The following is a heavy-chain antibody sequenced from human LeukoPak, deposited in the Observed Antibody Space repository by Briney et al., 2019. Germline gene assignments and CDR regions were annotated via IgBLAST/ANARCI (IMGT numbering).Heavy chain of an antibody. V-gene: IGHV4-59*01. J-gene: IGHJ4*02. D-gene: IGHD3-10*01. CDR3: AKDQSGSYYQFDY. CDR1: GGSISSYY. CDR2: IYYSGST. Sequence: PSETLSLTCTVSGGSISSYYWSWIRQPPGKGLEWIGYIYYSGSTNYNPSLKSRVTISVDTSKNQFSLKLSSVTAADTAVYYCAKDQSGSYYQFDYWGQGTLVTVS.